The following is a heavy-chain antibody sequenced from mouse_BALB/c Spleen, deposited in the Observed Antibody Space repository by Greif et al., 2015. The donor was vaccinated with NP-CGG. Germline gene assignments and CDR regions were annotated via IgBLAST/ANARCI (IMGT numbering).Heavy chain of an antibody. D-gene: IGHD1-3*01. Sequence: EVKLMESGGGLVQPGGSLRLSCATSGFTFTDYYMSWVRQPPGKALEWLVFIRNKANGYTKEYSASVKGRFTISRDNSQSILYLQMNTLRAEDSATYYCARDKWGGFFDYWGQGTTLTVSS. CDR2: IRNKANGYTK. V-gene: IGHV7-3*02. CDR1: GFTFTDYY. CDR3: ARDKWGGFFDY. J-gene: IGHJ2*01.